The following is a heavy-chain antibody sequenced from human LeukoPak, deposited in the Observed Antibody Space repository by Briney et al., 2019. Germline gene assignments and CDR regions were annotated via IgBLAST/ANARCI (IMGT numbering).Heavy chain of an antibody. Sequence: SETLSLTCTVSGGSISGSSYYWGWIRQPPGKGLEWIGSIYYSGSTYYNPSLKSRVTISVDTSKNQFSLKLSSVTAADTAVYYCRGEAPYYYGSGSYYLDYWGQGTLVTVSS. CDR1: GGSISGSSYY. D-gene: IGHD3-10*01. CDR3: RGEAPYYYGSGSYYLDY. V-gene: IGHV4-39*01. J-gene: IGHJ4*02. CDR2: IYYSGST.